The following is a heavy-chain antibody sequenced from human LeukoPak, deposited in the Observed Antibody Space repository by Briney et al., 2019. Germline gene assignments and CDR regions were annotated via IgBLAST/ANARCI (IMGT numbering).Heavy chain of an antibody. D-gene: IGHD6-19*01. Sequence: GGSLRLSCAASGFTFSNDWMSWVRQAPGKGLEWVSGISGSGGRTYYADSVKGRFTISRDNSKNTLYLQMNSLRAEDTAVYYCAKDYTTIAVAGTDYWGQGTLVTVSS. V-gene: IGHV3-23*01. CDR3: AKDYTTIAVAGTDY. CDR2: ISGSGGRT. CDR1: GFTFSNDW. J-gene: IGHJ4*02.